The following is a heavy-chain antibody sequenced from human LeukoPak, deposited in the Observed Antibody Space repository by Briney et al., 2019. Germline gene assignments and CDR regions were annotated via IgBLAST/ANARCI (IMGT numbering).Heavy chain of an antibody. CDR1: GFTFSNNW. J-gene: IGHJ4*02. D-gene: IGHD1-14*01. CDR3: AKDNPLPL. CDR2: IKQDGTKT. Sequence: GGSLRHSCEASGFTFSNNWMTWVRQAPGKGLEWVANIKQDGTKTYYVDSVKGRFTISRDNAKNSVYLQMNSLRAEDTAVYFCAKDNPLPLWGQGTLVSVSS. V-gene: IGHV3-7*04.